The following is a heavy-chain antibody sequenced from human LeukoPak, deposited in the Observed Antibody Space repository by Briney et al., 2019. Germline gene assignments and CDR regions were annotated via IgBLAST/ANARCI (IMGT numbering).Heavy chain of an antibody. CDR1: GGSISSSNW. V-gene: IGHV4-4*02. J-gene: IGHJ4*02. CDR2: INHSGST. Sequence: PSGTLSLTCAVSGGSISSSNWWSWVRQPPGKGLEWIGEINHSGSTNYNPSLKSRVTISVDTSKNQFSLKLSSVTAADTAVYYCARRRIAAAGTLSGFDYWGQGTLVTVSS. CDR3: ARRRIAAAGTLSGFDY. D-gene: IGHD6-13*01.